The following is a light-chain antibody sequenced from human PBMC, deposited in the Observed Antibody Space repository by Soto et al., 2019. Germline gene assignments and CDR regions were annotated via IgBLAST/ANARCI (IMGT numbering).Light chain of an antibody. CDR2: EVS. CDR1: SSDVGGYNY. J-gene: IGLJ1*01. V-gene: IGLV2-14*01. CDR3: SSYTSSSNPYV. Sequence: QSVLTHPASVSWSPGQAITISCTGTSSDVGGYNYVSWYQQHPGKAPKLMIYEVSNRPSGVSNRFSGSKSGNTASLTISGLQAEDEADYYCSSYTSSSNPYVFGTGTKVTVL.